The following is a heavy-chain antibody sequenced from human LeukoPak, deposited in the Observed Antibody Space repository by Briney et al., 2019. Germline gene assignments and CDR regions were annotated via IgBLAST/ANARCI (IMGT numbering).Heavy chain of an antibody. J-gene: IGHJ3*02. CDR2: ISAYNGNT. CDR1: GYTFTSYG. Sequence: GASVKVSSKASGYTFTSYGISWVRQAPGQGLEWMGWISAYNGNTNYAQKLQGRVTMTTDTSTSTAYMELRSLRSDDTAVYYCARDTTIFGVVNDAFDIWGQGTMVTVSS. V-gene: IGHV1-18*01. D-gene: IGHD3-3*01. CDR3: ARDTTIFGVVNDAFDI.